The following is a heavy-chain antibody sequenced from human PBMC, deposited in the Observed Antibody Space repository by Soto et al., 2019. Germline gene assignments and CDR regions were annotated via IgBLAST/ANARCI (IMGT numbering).Heavy chain of an antibody. CDR2: IKSKTDGGTT. J-gene: IGHJ3*02. D-gene: IGHD6-19*01. V-gene: IGHV3-15*07. CDR3: TTDEERLWLVPAVFDI. CDR1: GFTFSNAW. Sequence: PGGSLRLSCAASGFTFSNAWMNWVRQAPGKGLEWVGRIKSKTDGGTTDYAAPVKGRFTISRDDSKNTLYLQMNSLKTEDTAVYYCTTDEERLWLVPAVFDIWGQGTMVTVSS.